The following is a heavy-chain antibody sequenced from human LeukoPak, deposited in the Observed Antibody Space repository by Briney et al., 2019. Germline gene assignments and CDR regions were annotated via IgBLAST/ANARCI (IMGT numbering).Heavy chain of an antibody. V-gene: IGHV4-39*01. CDR3: ARHPFGYYYVGSGSFDY. CDR1: GGSISSSSYY. Sequence: SETLSLICTVSGGSISSSSYYWGWIRQPPGKGLEWIGSIYYSGSTYYNPSLKSRVTISVDTSKNQFSLQLSSVTAADTAVYYCARHPFGYYYVGSGSFDYWGQGNLVTVSS. J-gene: IGHJ4*02. D-gene: IGHD3-22*01. CDR2: IYYSGST.